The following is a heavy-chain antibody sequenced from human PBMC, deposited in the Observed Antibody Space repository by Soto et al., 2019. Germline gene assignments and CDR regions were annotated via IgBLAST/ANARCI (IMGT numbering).Heavy chain of an antibody. CDR3: ARGRRYGYSFFYFDH. J-gene: IGHJ4*02. CDR2: IWYDGSNK. V-gene: IGHV3-33*01. CDR1: GFTFSSYG. D-gene: IGHD5-18*01. Sequence: QVQLVESGGGVVQPGRSLRLSCAASGFTFSSYGMHWVRQAPGKGLEWVAVIWYDGSNKYYADSVKGRFTISRDNSKNPLYLKTNSWTTEVPALYWGARGRRYGYSFFYFDHGGRGPLVTFAP.